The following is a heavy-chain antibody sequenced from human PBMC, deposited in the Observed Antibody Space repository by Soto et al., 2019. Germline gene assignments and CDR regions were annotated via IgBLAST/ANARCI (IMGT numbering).Heavy chain of an antibody. CDR1: GGSISSYY. CDR3: ARGGYSSGWYFFDY. D-gene: IGHD6-19*01. Sequence: PSETLSLTCTVSGGSISSYYWSWIRQPPGKGLEWIGYIYYSGSTNYNPSLKSRVTISVDTSKNQFSLKLSSVTAADTAVYYCARGGYSSGWYFFDYWGQGTLVTVSS. CDR2: IYYSGST. J-gene: IGHJ4*02. V-gene: IGHV4-59*01.